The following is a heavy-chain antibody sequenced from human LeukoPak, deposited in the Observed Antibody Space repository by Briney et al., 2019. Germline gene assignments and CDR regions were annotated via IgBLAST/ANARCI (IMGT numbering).Heavy chain of an antibody. D-gene: IGHD3-22*01. J-gene: IGHJ4*02. CDR3: AKVPVVLYDSSGYYYAPTHYFDY. Sequence: GGSLRLSCAASGFTFGSYAMSWVRQAPGKGLEWVSAISGSGGSTYYADSVKGRFTISRDNSKNTLYLQMNSLRAEDTAVYYCAKVPVVLYDSSGYYYAPTHYFDYWGQGTLVTVSS. V-gene: IGHV3-23*01. CDR1: GFTFGSYA. CDR2: ISGSGGST.